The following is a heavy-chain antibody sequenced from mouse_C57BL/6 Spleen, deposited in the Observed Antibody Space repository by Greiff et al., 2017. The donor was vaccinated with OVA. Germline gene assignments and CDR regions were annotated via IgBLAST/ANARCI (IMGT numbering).Heavy chain of an antibody. J-gene: IGHJ1*03. V-gene: IGHV5-16*01. D-gene: IGHD1-1*01. Sequence: EVKLMESEGGLVQPGSSMKLSCTASGFTFSDYYMAWVRQVPDKGLEWVANINYDGSSTYYLDSLKSRFIISRDNAKNILYLQMNSLKSEDTATFYCARGPYYGSPYWYFDVWGTGTTVTVSS. CDR2: INYDGSST. CDR1: GFTFSDYY. CDR3: ARGPYYGSPYWYFDV.